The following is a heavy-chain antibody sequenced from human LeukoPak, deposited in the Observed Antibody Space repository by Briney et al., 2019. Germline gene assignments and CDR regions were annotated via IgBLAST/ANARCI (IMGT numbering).Heavy chain of an antibody. CDR1: GFTFSSYA. V-gene: IGHV3-30*04. CDR2: ISYDGSNK. Sequence: GRSLRLSCAASGFTFSSYAMHWVRQAPGKGLEWVAVISYDGSNKYYADSVKGRFTISRDNSKNTLYLQMNSLRAEDTAVYYCARDRSSSNWFDPWGQGTLVTVSS. D-gene: IGHD6-13*01. J-gene: IGHJ5*02. CDR3: ARDRSSSNWFDP.